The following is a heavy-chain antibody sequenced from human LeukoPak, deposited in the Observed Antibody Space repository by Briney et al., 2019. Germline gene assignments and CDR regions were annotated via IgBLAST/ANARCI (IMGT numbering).Heavy chain of an antibody. CDR3: ARRGRNSSGWQDYL. Sequence: SETLSLTCTVSGGSIRSYYWSWIRQPPGKGLEWIANIYHTGSTNYNPSLSSRVALSIDTAKNQFSLKLTSVTAADTAVYYCARRGRNSSGWQDYLWGQGTLVTVSS. D-gene: IGHD6-25*01. CDR1: GGSIRSYY. V-gene: IGHV4-59*01. J-gene: IGHJ4*02. CDR2: IYHTGST.